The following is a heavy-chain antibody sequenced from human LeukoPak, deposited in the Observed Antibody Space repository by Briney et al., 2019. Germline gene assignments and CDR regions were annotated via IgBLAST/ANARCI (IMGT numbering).Heavy chain of an antibody. CDR3: ASSYYISGSEFPPYFHYYYMDV. V-gene: IGHV4-59*08. J-gene: IGHJ6*03. Sequence: PSETLSLTCCVSSHSIHWYYCGSIRQPPGKGLEWIGHLYDDGRTDYNPSIKSRVTISRHPSTTQFSLKLLSVTAAHPAIYYCASSYYISGSEFPPYFHYYYMDVWGKGTTVTVS. CDR1: SHSIHWYY. D-gene: IGHD3-10*01. CDR2: LYDDGRT.